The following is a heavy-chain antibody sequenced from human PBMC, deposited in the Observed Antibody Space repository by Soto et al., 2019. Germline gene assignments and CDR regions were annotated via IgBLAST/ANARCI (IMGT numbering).Heavy chain of an antibody. CDR1: GGTVSSYA. J-gene: IGHJ4*02. Sequence: SVKVSCKASGGTVSSYAITWVRQAPGKGLEWMGVFIPIFVSAHYAPKFQGRITITADESTSTAYMELSGLTSEDTAIYYCARDVSSDTTGFRGYDLWGQGTQVPSPQ. V-gene: IGHV1-69*13. CDR3: ARDVSSDTTGFRGYDL. D-gene: IGHD3-10*01. CDR2: FIPIFVSA.